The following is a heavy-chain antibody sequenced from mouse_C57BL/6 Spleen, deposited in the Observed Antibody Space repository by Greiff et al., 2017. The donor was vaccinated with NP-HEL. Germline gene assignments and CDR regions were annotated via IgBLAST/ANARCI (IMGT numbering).Heavy chain of an antibody. CDR3: ARESWDGYFDV. V-gene: IGHV3-6*01. CDR2: ISYDGSN. Sequence: DVQLQESGPGLVKPSQSLSLTCSVTGYSITSGYYWNWIRQFPGNKLEWMGYISYDGSNNYNPSLKNRISITRDTSKNQFFLKLNSVTTEDTATYYCARESWDGYFDVWGTGTTVTVSS. J-gene: IGHJ1*03. D-gene: IGHD4-1*01. CDR1: GYSITSGYY.